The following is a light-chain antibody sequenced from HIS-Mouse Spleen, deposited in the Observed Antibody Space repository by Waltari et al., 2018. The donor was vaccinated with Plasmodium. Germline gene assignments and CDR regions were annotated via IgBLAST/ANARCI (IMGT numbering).Light chain of an antibody. Sequence: SALPQPASVSGSTGRSLTISCTGTSSDVGAYTYVPCSQHHPVKAPKRMSYDVRNRPSGVSNRFSGSKSGNTASLTISGLQAEDEADYYCSSYTSSSTLNYVFGTGTKVTVL. CDR1: SSDVGAYTY. V-gene: IGLV2-14*03. CDR2: DVR. CDR3: SSYTSSSTLNYV. J-gene: IGLJ1*01.